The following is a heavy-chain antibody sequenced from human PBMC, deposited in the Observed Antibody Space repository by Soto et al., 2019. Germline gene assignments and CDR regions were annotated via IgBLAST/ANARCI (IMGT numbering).Heavy chain of an antibody. D-gene: IGHD3-10*01. J-gene: IGHJ4*02. CDR3: ARVVDFDYYGSGTEHYYFDY. Sequence: PSETLSLTCAVSSGSISSSNWWNWVRQPPGKGLEWIGEIYHSGSTNYNPSLKSRVTISVDKSKNQFSLKLSSVTAADTAVYYCARVVDFDYYGSGTEHYYFDYWGQGTLVTVSS. CDR1: SGSISSSNW. V-gene: IGHV4-4*02. CDR2: IYHSGST.